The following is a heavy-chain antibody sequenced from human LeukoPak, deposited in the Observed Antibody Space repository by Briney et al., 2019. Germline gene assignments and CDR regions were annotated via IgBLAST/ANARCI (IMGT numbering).Heavy chain of an antibody. CDR2: IYHSGST. CDR1: GFTFSDYY. Sequence: GSLRLSCAASGFTFSDYYMSWIRQAPGKGLEWIGSIYHSGSTYYNPSLKSRVTISVDTSKNQFSLKLSSVTAADTAVYYCARGEHNWNYGGNWFDPWGQGTLVTVSS. J-gene: IGHJ5*02. D-gene: IGHD1-7*01. CDR3: ARGEHNWNYGGNWFDP. V-gene: IGHV4-38-2*01.